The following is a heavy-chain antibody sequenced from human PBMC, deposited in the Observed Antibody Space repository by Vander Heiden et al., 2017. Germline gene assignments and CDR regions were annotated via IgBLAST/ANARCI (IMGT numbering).Heavy chain of an antibody. V-gene: IGHV4-39*01. D-gene: IGHD6-19*01. CDR2: IYYSGST. CDR3: AREKTMADYYYYGMDV. Sequence: QLQLQESGPGLVKPSETLSLTCSVSGGSISSSSYYWGWIRQPPGKGLEGIGSIYYSGSTYYNPSLKSRVTISVDTSKKQFSLKLSSVTAADTAVYYCAREKTMADYYYYGMDVWGQGTTVTVSS. CDR1: GGSISSSSYY. J-gene: IGHJ6*02.